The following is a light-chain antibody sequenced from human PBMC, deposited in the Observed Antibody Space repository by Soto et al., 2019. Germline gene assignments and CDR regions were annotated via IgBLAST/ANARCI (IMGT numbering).Light chain of an antibody. CDR2: KAS. Sequence: DRTLSASTRSASVEDRVAITCRASQSISSWLAWYQQKPGKAPKLLTYKASSLESGVPSRFSGSGSGTEFTLTISSLQPDDFATYYCQQYNSNSPWTFGQGTKVDIK. CDR1: QSISSW. J-gene: IGKJ1*01. CDR3: QQYNSNSPWT. V-gene: IGKV1-5*03.